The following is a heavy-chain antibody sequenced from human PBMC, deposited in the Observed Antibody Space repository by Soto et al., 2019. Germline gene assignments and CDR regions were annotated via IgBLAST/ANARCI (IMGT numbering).Heavy chain of an antibody. V-gene: IGHV1-18*01. CDR1: GYTFTSYG. CDR2: ISAYNGNT. D-gene: IGHD3-10*01. CDR3: ARVYYGSGSYGADDFDY. Sequence: ASVKVSCKASGYTFTSYGISWVRQAPGQGLEWMGWISAYNGNTNYAQKLQGRVTMTTDTSTSTAYMELRSLRSDDTAVYYCARVYYGSGSYGADDFDYWGQGTLVTVSS. J-gene: IGHJ4*02.